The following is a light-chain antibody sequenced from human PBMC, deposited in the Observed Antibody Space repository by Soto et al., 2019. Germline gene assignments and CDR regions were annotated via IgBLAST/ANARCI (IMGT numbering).Light chain of an antibody. CDR2: KVS. J-gene: IGKJ1*01. CDR3: MRATHSPWA. Sequence: DIVMPQTPLFSPVTLGQPASISCRSSQSLVHSDGNTYLSWLQQRPGQPPRLLISKVSNRFSGVPDRFSGSGAGTDFTLKISRVEPEDVGVYYCMRATHSPWAFGQGTKVEIK. CDR1: QSLVHSDGNTY. V-gene: IGKV2-24*01.